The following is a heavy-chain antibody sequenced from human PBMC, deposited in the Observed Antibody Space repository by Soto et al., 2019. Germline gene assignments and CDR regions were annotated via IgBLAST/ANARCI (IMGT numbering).Heavy chain of an antibody. V-gene: IGHV4-30-4*01. Sequence: SKTLSLTCTVSGASISSGDYYWTWIRQPPGKGLEWIGYIHFNGNTYYNPSLQSRVTISVETSKNQVSLKLTSLTAADTAVYYCASELSGYSYGPGEVHWGQGTLVTVSS. CDR1: GASISSGDYY. CDR2: IHFNGNT. J-gene: IGHJ4*02. CDR3: ASELSGYSYGPGEVH. D-gene: IGHD5-12*01.